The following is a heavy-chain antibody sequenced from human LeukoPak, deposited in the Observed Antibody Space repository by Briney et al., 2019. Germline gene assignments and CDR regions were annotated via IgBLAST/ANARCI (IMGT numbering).Heavy chain of an antibody. Sequence: GGSLRLSCAASGFTVNSNYMTWVRQAPGKGLEWVSLMYSTGLTYYADSVKGRFTISTDNSKNTLYLQMNSLRVDDTAIYYCATKGLDTWFESWGQGTLVTVSS. V-gene: IGHV3-53*01. CDR2: MYSTGLT. J-gene: IGHJ5*01. CDR1: GFTVNSNY. CDR3: ATKGLDTWFES.